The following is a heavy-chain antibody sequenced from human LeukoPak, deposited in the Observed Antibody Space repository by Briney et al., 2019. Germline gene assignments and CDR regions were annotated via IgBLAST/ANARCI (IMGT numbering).Heavy chain of an antibody. V-gene: IGHV4-34*01. CDR2: INHSGST. D-gene: IGHD2-2*01. CDR3: ARVVPAVNAIGD. J-gene: IGHJ4*02. CDR1: GGSFSGYY. Sequence: SETLSLTCAVYGGSFSGYYWSWIRQPPGKGLEWIGEINHSGSTNYNPSLKSRVIISVDTSKNQFSLKLSSVTAADTAVYYCARVVPAVNAIGDWGQGTLVTVSS.